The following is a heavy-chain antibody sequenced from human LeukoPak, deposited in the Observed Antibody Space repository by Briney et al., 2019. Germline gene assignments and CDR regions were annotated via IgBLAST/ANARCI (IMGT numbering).Heavy chain of an antibody. CDR2: INPNSGST. CDR1: GYTFNAYY. J-gene: IGHJ5*02. Sequence: ASVKVSCKASGYTFNAYYIHWVRQVPGQGLEWMGWINPNSGSTNYAQKFQGRVTMTRDTSISTAYMELSRLRSDDAAVYYCARARSFLYGSGSYYNLGDNWFDPWGQGTLVTVSS. V-gene: IGHV1-2*02. CDR3: ARARSFLYGSGSYYNLGDNWFDP. D-gene: IGHD3-10*01.